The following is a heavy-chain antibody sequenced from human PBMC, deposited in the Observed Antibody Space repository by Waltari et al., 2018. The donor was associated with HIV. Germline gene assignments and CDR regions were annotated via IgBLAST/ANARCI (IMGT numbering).Heavy chain of an antibody. J-gene: IGHJ6*02. Sequence: QVQLVESGGGVVQPGRSLRLSCAASGFTFSSYAMHWVRLAPGKGLEWVAVISYDGSNKYYADSVKGRFTISRDNSKNTLYLQMNSLRAEDTAVYYCARDLYGSGSYYYYYYYGMDVWGQGTTVTVSS. CDR1: GFTFSSYA. CDR3: ARDLYGSGSYYYYYYYGMDV. V-gene: IGHV3-30*01. D-gene: IGHD3-10*01. CDR2: ISYDGSNK.